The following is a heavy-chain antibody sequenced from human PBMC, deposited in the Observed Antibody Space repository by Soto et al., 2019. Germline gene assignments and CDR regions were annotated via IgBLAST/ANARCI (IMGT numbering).Heavy chain of an antibody. CDR3: ARVSSGHDY. CDR2: ISSSSSTI. D-gene: IGHD6-19*01. J-gene: IGHJ4*02. Sequence: EVQLVESGGGLVQPGGSLRLSCAASGFTFSSYSMNWVRQAPGKGLEWVSYISSSSSTIYYADSVKGRFTISRDNAKNSLYLPMNSLRDEDTAVYSCARVSSGHDYWGPGTLVTVSS. CDR1: GFTFSSYS. V-gene: IGHV3-48*02.